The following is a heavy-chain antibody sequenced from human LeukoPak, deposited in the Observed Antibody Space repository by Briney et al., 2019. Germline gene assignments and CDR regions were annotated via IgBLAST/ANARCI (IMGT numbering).Heavy chain of an antibody. CDR1: GYTFANYG. CDR2: ISAYNGDT. CDR3: ARPRDKWEPLLGDY. V-gene: IGHV1-18*01. Sequence: ASVKVSCKASGYTFANYGLSWVRQAPGQGLEWMGWISAYNGDTNYAQNLQDRVSMTTDTSTSTAYMELRSLTSDDTAVYYCARPRDKWEPLLGDYWGQGTLVTVSS. D-gene: IGHD1-26*01. J-gene: IGHJ4*02.